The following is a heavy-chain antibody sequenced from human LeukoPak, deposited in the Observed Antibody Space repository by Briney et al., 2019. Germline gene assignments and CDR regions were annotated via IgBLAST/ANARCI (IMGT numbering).Heavy chain of an antibody. D-gene: IGHD6-19*01. Sequence: PGGSLRLSCAASGFTFSSYTMTWVRQAPGKGLEWVSSISSSSSTYIYYADSVKGRFIISRDNAENSLYLQMSSLRAEDTALYYCARGKFASAWFDYWGLGTLVTVSS. CDR2: ISSSSSTYI. V-gene: IGHV3-21*01. J-gene: IGHJ4*02. CDR3: ARGKFASAWFDY. CDR1: GFTFSSYT.